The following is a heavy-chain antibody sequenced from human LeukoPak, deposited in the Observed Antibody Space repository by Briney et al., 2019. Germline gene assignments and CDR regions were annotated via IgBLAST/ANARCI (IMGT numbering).Heavy chain of an antibody. D-gene: IGHD3-22*01. Sequence: SVKVSCKASGGTFSSYTISWVRQAPGQGLEWMGRIIPILGIANYAQKFQGRVTITADKSTSTAYMELSSLRSEDTAVYYCARVNYYDSSGFDHWGQGTLVTVSS. J-gene: IGHJ4*02. CDR3: ARVNYYDSSGFDH. V-gene: IGHV1-69*02. CDR2: IIPILGIA. CDR1: GGTFSSYT.